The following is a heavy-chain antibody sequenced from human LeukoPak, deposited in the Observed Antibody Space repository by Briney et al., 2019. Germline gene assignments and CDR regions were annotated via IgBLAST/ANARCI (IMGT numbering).Heavy chain of an antibody. D-gene: IGHD3-16*01. Sequence: SETLSLTCAVYGGSFSGYYWSWIRQPPGKGLEWIGEINHSGSTNYNPSLKSRVTISVDTSKNQFSLKLSSVTAADTAVYYCARHEGGGARDFDYWGQGTTVTVSS. V-gene: IGHV4-34*01. J-gene: IGHJ4*03. CDR3: ARHEGGGARDFDY. CDR1: GGSFSGYY. CDR2: INHSGST.